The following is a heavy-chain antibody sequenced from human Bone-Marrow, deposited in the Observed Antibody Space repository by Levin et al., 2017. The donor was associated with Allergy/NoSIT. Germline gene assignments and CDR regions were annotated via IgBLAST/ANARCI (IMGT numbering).Heavy chain of an antibody. CDR3: AREYCSSWYAYYYYYYGMDV. D-gene: IGHD6-13*01. J-gene: IGHJ6*02. CDR2: ISNDVSNK. CDR1: GFTFSTCA. Sequence: GESLKISCEVSGFTFSTCALHWVRQAPGKGLEWVVFISNDVSNKYYADSVKGRFTISRDNSKNTLYLQMNSLRPDDTAVYYCAREYCSSWYAYYYYYYGMDVWGQGTTVTVSS. V-gene: IGHV3-30*04.